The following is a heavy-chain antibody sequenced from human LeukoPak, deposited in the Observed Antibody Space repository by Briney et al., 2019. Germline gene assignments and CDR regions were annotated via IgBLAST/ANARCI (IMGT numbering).Heavy chain of an antibody. D-gene: IGHD3-10*02. CDR1: GLTFSSYG. CDR2: ISFDERNE. Sequence: GGSLRLSCAASGLTFSSYGMHWVRQAPGQGLEWVEVISFDERNEYFADSVKGRFTISRDNSKNTLYLQMNSLRAEDTAVYYCAKDRHYVGTLDPWGQGTLVTVSS. J-gene: IGHJ5*02. V-gene: IGHV3-30*18. CDR3: AKDRHYVGTLDP.